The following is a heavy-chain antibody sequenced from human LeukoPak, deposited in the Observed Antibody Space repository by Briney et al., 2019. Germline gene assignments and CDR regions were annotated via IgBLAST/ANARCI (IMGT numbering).Heavy chain of an antibody. CDR2: IRYDGSRT. CDR3: AKVSLNMVNDAFDI. D-gene: IGHD4/OR15-4a*01. Sequence: GGSLRLSCAASGFTFSSYGMHWVRQAPGKGLEWVAFIRYDGSRTYYADSVKGRFTISRDNSKNTLYLQMNSLRAEDTAMYYCAKVSLNMVNDAFDIWGQGTMVSVSS. V-gene: IGHV3-30*02. CDR1: GFTFSSYG. J-gene: IGHJ3*02.